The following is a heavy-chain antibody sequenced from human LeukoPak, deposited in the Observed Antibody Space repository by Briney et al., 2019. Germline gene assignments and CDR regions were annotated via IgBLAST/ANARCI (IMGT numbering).Heavy chain of an antibody. V-gene: IGHV3-23*01. J-gene: IGHJ4*02. Sequence: GGSLRLSCAASGFTFSSYAMSWARQAPGKGLEWVSAISGSGGSTYYADSVKGRFTISRDNSKNTLYLQMNSLRAEDTAVYYCAKYSGSYSAYFDYWGQGTLVTVSS. CDR1: GFTFSSYA. CDR3: AKYSGSYSAYFDY. D-gene: IGHD1-26*01. CDR2: ISGSGGST.